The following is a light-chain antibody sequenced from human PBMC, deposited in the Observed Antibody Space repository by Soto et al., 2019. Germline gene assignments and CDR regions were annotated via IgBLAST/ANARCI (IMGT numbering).Light chain of an antibody. V-gene: IGLV1-40*01. CDR3: QSYDSGLSAWV. J-gene: IGLJ3*02. CDR2: GNR. Sequence: QSVLTQPPSVSGAPGQRVTISCTGSRSNIGAGFDVHWYKQVPGIAPRVVIYGNRNRPSGVPDRFSGSQSGTSASLTITGLQAEDEADYHCQSYDSGLSAWVFGGGTKVTVL. CDR1: RSNIGAGFD.